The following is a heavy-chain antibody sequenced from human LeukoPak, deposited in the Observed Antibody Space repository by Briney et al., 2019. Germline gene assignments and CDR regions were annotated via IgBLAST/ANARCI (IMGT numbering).Heavy chain of an antibody. Sequence: PGGSLRLSCAASGFTFSSYGMHWVRQAPGKGLEWVAFIRYDGSNKYYADSVKGRFTISRDNSKNTLYLQMNSLRAEDTAVYYCASHRIGARPRFDYWGQGTLVTVSS. D-gene: IGHD6-6*01. CDR2: IRYDGSNK. J-gene: IGHJ4*02. V-gene: IGHV3-30*02. CDR1: GFTFSSYG. CDR3: ASHRIGARPRFDY.